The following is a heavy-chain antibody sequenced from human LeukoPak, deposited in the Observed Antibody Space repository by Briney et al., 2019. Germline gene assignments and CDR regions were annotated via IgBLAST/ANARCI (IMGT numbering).Heavy chain of an antibody. CDR3: AKDMSVDYGDYDYYGMDV. J-gene: IGHJ6*02. Sequence: GRSLRLSCAASGFTFDDYAMHWVRQAPGKGLEWVSGISWNSGSIGYADPVKGRFTISRDNAKNSLYLQMNSLRAEDTALYYCAKDMSVDYGDYDYYGMDVWGQGTTVTVSS. CDR1: GFTFDDYA. D-gene: IGHD4-17*01. CDR2: ISWNSGSI. V-gene: IGHV3-9*01.